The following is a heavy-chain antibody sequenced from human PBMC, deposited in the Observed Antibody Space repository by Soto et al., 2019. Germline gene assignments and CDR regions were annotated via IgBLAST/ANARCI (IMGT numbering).Heavy chain of an antibody. CDR2: ISGSGGST. Sequence: GGSLRLSCAASGFTFSSYAMSWVRQAPGKGLEWVSAISGSGGSTYYADSVKGRFTISRDNSKNTLYLKMNSLRAEDTSVYYCAKRFRDDFWSGYPSPDYWGQGTLVTVSS. CDR3: AKRFRDDFWSGYPSPDY. V-gene: IGHV3-23*01. J-gene: IGHJ4*02. CDR1: GFTFSSYA. D-gene: IGHD3-3*01.